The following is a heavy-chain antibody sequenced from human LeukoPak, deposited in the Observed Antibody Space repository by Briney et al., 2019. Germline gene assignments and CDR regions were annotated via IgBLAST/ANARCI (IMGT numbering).Heavy chain of an antibody. Sequence: GASVKVSCKASGYTFTSYDINWVRQATGQGLEWMGWMNPNSGNTGYAQKFQGRVTITRNTSISTAYMELSSLRSEDTAVYYCARSYDFLNWFDPWGQGTLVTVSS. CDR3: ARSYDFLNWFDP. D-gene: IGHD3-3*01. CDR1: GYTFTSYD. J-gene: IGHJ5*02. CDR2: MNPNSGNT. V-gene: IGHV1-8*03.